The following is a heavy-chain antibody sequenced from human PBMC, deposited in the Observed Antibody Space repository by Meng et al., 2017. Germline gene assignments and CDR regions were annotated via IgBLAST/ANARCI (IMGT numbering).Heavy chain of an antibody. CDR2: MNPNSGNT. Sequence: ASVKVSCKASGYTFTGYYMHWVRQAPGQGLEWMGWMNPNSGNTGYAQKFQGRVTITRNTSISTAYMELSSLRSEDTAVYYCARGGLGNYYDSSGTDYWGQGTLVTVSS. CDR3: ARGGLGNYYDSSGTDY. J-gene: IGHJ4*02. D-gene: IGHD3-22*01. V-gene: IGHV1-8*03. CDR1: GYTFTGYY.